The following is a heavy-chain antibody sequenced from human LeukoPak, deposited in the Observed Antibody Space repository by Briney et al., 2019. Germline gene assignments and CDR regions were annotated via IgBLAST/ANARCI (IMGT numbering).Heavy chain of an antibody. Sequence: SETLSHTCTVSGGSISSTSYYWGWIRQPPGKGLEWIGSIYFSGSTYYNPSLKSRVTISVDTSKNQFSLKLNSVTAADTAVYHCARQGQQLAHPGYWGQGTLVTVSS. J-gene: IGHJ4*02. D-gene: IGHD6-13*01. CDR3: ARQGQQLAHPGY. CDR1: GGSISSTSYY. V-gene: IGHV4-39*01. CDR2: IYFSGST.